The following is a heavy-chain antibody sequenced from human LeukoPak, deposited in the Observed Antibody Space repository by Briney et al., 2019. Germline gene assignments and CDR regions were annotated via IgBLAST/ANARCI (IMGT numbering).Heavy chain of an antibody. CDR1: GGSISSYY. CDR2: VYYSGST. CDR3: ARERHSPPVTTSASDI. J-gene: IGHJ3*02. D-gene: IGHD4-17*01. Sequence: PSETLSLTCTVSGGSISSYYWSWLRQPPGKGLEWIGYVYYSGSTNYNPSLKSRVTISVDTSKNQFSLKLSSVTAADTAVYYCARERHSPPVTTSASDIWGQGTMVTVSS. V-gene: IGHV4-59*01.